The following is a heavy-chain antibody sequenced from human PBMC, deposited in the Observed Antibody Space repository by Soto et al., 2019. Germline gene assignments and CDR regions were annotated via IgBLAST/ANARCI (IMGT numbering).Heavy chain of an antibody. V-gene: IGHV3-7*02. J-gene: IGHJ1*01. CDR3: VIESPTIGSQHLSH. CDR1: GFTFSSLW. CDR2: INQAGSNT. Sequence: GGSLRLSCAASGFTFSSLWMSWVRQAPGKGLEWVANINQAGSNTYYADSVKGRFTTSRDNAKNSLYLQMNSLRAEDTALYYCVIESPTIGSQHLSHRGQGTPDPVSS. D-gene: IGHD2-15*01.